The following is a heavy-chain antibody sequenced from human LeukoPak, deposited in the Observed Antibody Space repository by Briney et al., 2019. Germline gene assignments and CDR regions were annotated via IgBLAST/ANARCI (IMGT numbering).Heavy chain of an antibody. CDR1: GGSISSGGYY. V-gene: IGHV4-31*03. Sequence: SETLSLTCTVSGGSISSGGYYWSWIRQHPGKGLEWIGYIYYSGSTYYNPSLKSRVTISVDTSKNQFSLKLSSVTAADTAVYYCARVSANGWPYYYYGMDVWGQGTTVTVFS. D-gene: IGHD6-19*01. J-gene: IGHJ6*02. CDR3: ARVSANGWPYYYYGMDV. CDR2: IYYSGST.